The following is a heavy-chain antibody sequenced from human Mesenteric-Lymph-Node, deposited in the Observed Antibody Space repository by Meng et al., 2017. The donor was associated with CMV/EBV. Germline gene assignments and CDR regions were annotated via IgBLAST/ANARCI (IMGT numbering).Heavy chain of an antibody. CDR2: INHSGST. V-gene: IGHV4-34*01. CDR3: ARGSSYDILTGYFDY. CDR1: GGSFSGYH. D-gene: IGHD3-9*01. J-gene: IGHJ4*02. Sequence: VPLHPWGAGLLKPSETLSVTCAVYGGSFSGYHWNWIRQSPEKGLEWIGEINHSGSTTYNPSFTSRIIISVDTSTNQISLNMSSVTAADTAVYYCARGSSYDILTGYFDYWGQGALVTVSS.